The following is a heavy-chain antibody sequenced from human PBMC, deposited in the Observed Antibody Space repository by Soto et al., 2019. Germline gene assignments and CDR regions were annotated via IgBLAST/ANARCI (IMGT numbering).Heavy chain of an antibody. V-gene: IGHV4-31*02. CDR2: IYYSGST. CDR3: ARQPPIYCSSTSCSYYGMDV. J-gene: IGHJ6*02. Sequence: SETLSLTCTVSGGSISSGGYYWSWIRQHPGKGLKWIGYIYYSGSTCYNPSLKSRVTISVDTSKNQFSLKLSSVTAADTAVYYCARQPPIYCSSTSCSYYGMDVWGQGTTVTVSS. D-gene: IGHD2-2*01. CDR1: GGSISSGGYY.